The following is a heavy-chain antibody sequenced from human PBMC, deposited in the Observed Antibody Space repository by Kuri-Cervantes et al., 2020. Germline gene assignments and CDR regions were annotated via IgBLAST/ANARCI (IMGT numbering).Heavy chain of an antibody. CDR3: ARGRTTVTTTADQFDY. CDR2: ISSSSGSTI. Sequence: GGSLRLSCAASGFTFSSYSMNWVRQAPGKGLEWVSSISSSSGSTIYYADSVKGRFTISRDNAKNSLYLQMNSLRAEDTAVYYCARGRTTVTTTADQFDYWGQGTLVTVSS. J-gene: IGHJ4*02. CDR1: GFTFSSYS. D-gene: IGHD4-17*01. V-gene: IGHV3-21*03.